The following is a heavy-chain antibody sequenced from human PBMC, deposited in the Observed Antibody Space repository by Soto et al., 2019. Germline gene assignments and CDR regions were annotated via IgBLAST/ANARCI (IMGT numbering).Heavy chain of an antibody. Sequence: ASGKVSCKASGYTVTVYYMHWLRQAPGQGLEWMGWINPNSGGTNYAQKFQGRVTMTRDTSISTAYMELSRLRSDDTAVYYCARGNYYDSSGDFDYWGQGTLVTVSS. CDR1: GYTVTVYY. J-gene: IGHJ4*02. V-gene: IGHV1-2*02. CDR3: ARGNYYDSSGDFDY. CDR2: INPNSGGT. D-gene: IGHD3-22*01.